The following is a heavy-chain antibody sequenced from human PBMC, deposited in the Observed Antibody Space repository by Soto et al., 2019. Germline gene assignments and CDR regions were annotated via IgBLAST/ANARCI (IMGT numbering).Heavy chain of an antibody. Sequence: PGGSLRLSCAASGFTFSSYGMHWVRQAPGKGLEWVAVISYDGSNKYYADYVKGRFTISRDNSKNTLYLQMSSLRAEDTAVYYCGRVSLGINYYYDSSGSIQDDAFDIWGQGTMVTVSS. CDR1: GFTFSSYG. CDR3: GRVSLGINYYYDSSGSIQDDAFDI. V-gene: IGHV3-30*03. CDR2: ISYDGSNK. J-gene: IGHJ3*02. D-gene: IGHD3-22*01.